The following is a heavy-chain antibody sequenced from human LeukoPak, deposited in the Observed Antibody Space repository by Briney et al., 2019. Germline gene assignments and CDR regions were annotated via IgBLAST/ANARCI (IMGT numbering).Heavy chain of an antibody. J-gene: IGHJ6*02. CDR1: GFTFSTYT. CDR2: ISGGNSYI. V-gene: IGHV3-21*04. CDR3: ARDRRYCSSTSCYYYYYGMDV. Sequence: PGGSLRLSCAASGFTFSTYTMNWVRQAPGKGLEWVSSISGGNSYIYYADSVKGRFTTSRDNAKNSLYLQMNSLRAEDTAVYYCARDRRYCSSTSCYYYYYGMDVWGQGTTVTVSS. D-gene: IGHD2-2*01.